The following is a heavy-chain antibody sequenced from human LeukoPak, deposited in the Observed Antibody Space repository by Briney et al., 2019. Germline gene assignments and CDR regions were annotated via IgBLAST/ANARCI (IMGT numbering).Heavy chain of an antibody. Sequence: ASVKVSCKASGYTFTSCYMHWVRQAPGQGLEWMGIINPSGGSTSYAQKLQGRVTMTRDTSTSTVYMELSSLRSEDTAVYYCARELQDILTGYAFDYWGQGTLVTVSS. CDR3: ARELQDILTGYAFDY. CDR1: GYTFTSCY. CDR2: INPSGGST. D-gene: IGHD3-9*01. V-gene: IGHV1-46*04. J-gene: IGHJ4*02.